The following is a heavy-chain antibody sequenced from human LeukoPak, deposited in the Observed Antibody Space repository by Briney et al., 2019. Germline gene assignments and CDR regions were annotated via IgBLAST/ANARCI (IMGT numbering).Heavy chain of an antibody. D-gene: IGHD3/OR15-3a*01. J-gene: IGHJ4*02. V-gene: IGHV4-4*02. CDR2: NYHSGGN. Sequence: SETLSLTCAVSGGSISSSNWRSWVRQPPGKGLGWIGENYHSGGNNYKPSLKSRVTISVDRAKNQLYRQLNSLTAADTAVDDCARDLGGGVWSGDYFDYWGQGTLVTVSS. CDR3: ARDLGGGVWSGDYFDY. CDR1: GGSISSSNW.